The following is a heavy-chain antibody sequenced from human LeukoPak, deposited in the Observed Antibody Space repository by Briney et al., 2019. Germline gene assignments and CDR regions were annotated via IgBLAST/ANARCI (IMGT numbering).Heavy chain of an antibody. CDR2: IYTSGST. CDR3: ARHKGYSSYYFDY. V-gene: IGHV4-4*09. D-gene: IGHD4-23*01. CDR1: GGSISSYY. Sequence: PSETLSLTCTVSGGSISSYYWSWIRQPPGKGLEWIGYIYTSGSTNYNPSLKSRITISVDTSKNQFSLKLSSVTAADTAVYYCARHKGYSSYYFDYWGQGTLVTVSS. J-gene: IGHJ4*02.